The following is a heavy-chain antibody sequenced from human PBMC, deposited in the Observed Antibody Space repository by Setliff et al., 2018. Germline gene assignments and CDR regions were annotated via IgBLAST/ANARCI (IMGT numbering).Heavy chain of an antibody. D-gene: IGHD6-19*01. Sequence: SETLSLTCTVSGGSIGSYHWSWIRQPAGKGLEWIGRIFDSGKSNYNPSLESRVTMSVDTSKNQFSLKLKSVTAADTAVYYCTRNFLGWLARFWGRGTLVTVSS. CDR3: TRNFLGWLARF. J-gene: IGHJ4*02. CDR2: IFDSGKS. V-gene: IGHV4-4*07. CDR1: GGSIGSYH.